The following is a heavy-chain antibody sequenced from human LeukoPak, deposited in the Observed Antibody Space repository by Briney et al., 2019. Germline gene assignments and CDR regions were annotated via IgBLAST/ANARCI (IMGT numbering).Heavy chain of an antibody. CDR3: ARAAVAGTRGFNY. J-gene: IGHJ4*02. CDR2: INHSGST. CDR1: GGSFSGYY. D-gene: IGHD6-19*01. V-gene: IGHV4-34*01. Sequence: PSETLSHTFAVYGGSFSGYYWSWIRQPPGKGLEWIGEINHSGSTNYNPSLKSRVTISVDTSKNQFSLKLSSVTAADTAVYYCARAAVAGTRGFNYWGQGTLVTVSS.